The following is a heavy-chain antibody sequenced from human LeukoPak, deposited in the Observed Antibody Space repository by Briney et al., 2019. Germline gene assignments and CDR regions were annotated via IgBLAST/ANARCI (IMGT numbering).Heavy chain of an antibody. CDR3: ATERRGSSTYDGKKEFDF. D-gene: IGHD2-2*01. V-gene: IGHV3-7*01. CDR1: GVTFSNYW. Sequence: GGSLRLSCTASGVTFSNYWMSWVRRAPGKGLEWVANIKEDGGEKNYVDSVRGRFTITRDNSRNSLYLQMNSLRGEDTAVYYCATERRGSSTYDGKKEFDFWGQGTLVTVSS. J-gene: IGHJ4*02. CDR2: IKEDGGEK.